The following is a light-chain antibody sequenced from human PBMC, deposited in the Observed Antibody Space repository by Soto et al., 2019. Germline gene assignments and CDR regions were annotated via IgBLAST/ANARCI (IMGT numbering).Light chain of an antibody. Sequence: IVMTQSPATLSVSPGERVTLSCRASQSVSSNLAWYQQKPGQAPRLLIYGASTRATGIPARFSGSGSGTEFTLTIRSLQSEDFAVYYCQQYHNWPPLTFGGGTKVEIK. J-gene: IGKJ4*01. CDR2: GAS. CDR3: QQYHNWPPLT. CDR1: QSVSSN. V-gene: IGKV3-15*01.